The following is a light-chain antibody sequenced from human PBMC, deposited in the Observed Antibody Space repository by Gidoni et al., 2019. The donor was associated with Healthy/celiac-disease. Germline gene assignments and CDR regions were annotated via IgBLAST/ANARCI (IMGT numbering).Light chain of an antibody. CDR1: QGIRND. Sequence: AIQMTQSPSSLSASVGDRVTITCRASQGIRNDLGWYQQKPGKAPKLLIYAASSLESGVPSWFSGSGSGTDFTLTISSLQPEDFATYYCLQDYNYPWTFGQGTKVEIK. V-gene: IGKV1-6*01. CDR3: LQDYNYPWT. J-gene: IGKJ1*01. CDR2: AAS.